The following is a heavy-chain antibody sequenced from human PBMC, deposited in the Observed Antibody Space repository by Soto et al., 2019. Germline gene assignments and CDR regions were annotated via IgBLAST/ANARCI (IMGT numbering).Heavy chain of an antibody. CDR2: INPNSGGT. D-gene: IGHD3-16*01. CDR1: GYTFTGYY. J-gene: IGHJ3*02. Sequence: ASVEVSCKASGYTFTGYYMHWVRQAPGQGLEWMGWINPNSGGTNYAQKFQGRVTMTRDTSISTAYMELSRLRSDDTAVYFCATFTFGRPFDTWGQGTMVTVSS. CDR3: ATFTFGRPFDT. V-gene: IGHV1-2*02.